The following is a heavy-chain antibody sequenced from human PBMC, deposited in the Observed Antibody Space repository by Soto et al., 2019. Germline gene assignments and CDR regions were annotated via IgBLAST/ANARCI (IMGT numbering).Heavy chain of an antibody. CDR2: ISSSSSYI. D-gene: IGHD3-3*01. CDR1: GFTFSSYS. J-gene: IGHJ4*02. CDR3: ASARFLEWPQGY. Sequence: GGSLRLSCAASGFTFSSYSMNWVRQAPGKGLEWVSSISSSSSYIYYADSVKGRFTISRDNAKNSLYLQMNSLRAEDTAVYYCASARFLEWPQGYWGQGTLVTVSS. V-gene: IGHV3-21*01.